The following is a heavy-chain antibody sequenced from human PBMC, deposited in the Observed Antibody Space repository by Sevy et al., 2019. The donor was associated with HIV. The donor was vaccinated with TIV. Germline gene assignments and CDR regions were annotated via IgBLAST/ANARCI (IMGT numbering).Heavy chain of an antibody. CDR2: MSWDGDST. CDR3: GKDRGFDYGMDV. V-gene: IGHV3-43*01. D-gene: IGHD3-3*01. J-gene: IGHJ6*02. Sequence: GGSLRLSCAASGFTFDDYTMHWVRQAPGKGLEWVSLMSWDGDSTNYADSVMGRFTTSRDNSKNSLYLQMNSLGTEDTAVYYCGKDRGFDYGMDVWGQGTMVTVSS. CDR1: GFTFDDYT.